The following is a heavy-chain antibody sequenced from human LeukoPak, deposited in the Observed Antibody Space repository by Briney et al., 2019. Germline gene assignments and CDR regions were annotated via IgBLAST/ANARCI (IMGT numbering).Heavy chain of an antibody. J-gene: IGHJ4*02. CDR3: ARTTSMVRGAPPRY. V-gene: IGHV3-30*04. D-gene: IGHD3-10*01. CDR1: GFTFSSYA. CDR2: ISYDGSNK. Sequence: PGGSLRLSCAASGFTFSSYAMHWVRQAPGKGLEWVAVISYDGSNKYYADSVKGRFTISRDNSKNTLYLQMNSLRAEDTAVYYCARTTSMVRGAPPRYRGQGTLVTVSS.